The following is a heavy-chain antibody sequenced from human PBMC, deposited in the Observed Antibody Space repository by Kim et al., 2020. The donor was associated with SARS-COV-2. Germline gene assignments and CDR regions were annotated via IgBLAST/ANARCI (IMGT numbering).Heavy chain of an antibody. D-gene: IGHD3-22*01. CDR3: ARDSSYYDSSGYYGY. CDR1: GFTFSSYS. V-gene: IGHV3-48*02. J-gene: IGHJ4*02. Sequence: GGSLRLSCAASGFTFSSYSMNWVRQAPGKGLEWVSYISSSSSTIYYADSVKGRFTISRDNAKNSLYLQMNSLRDEDTAVYYCARDSSYYDSSGYYGYWGQGTLVTVSS. CDR2: ISSSSSTI.